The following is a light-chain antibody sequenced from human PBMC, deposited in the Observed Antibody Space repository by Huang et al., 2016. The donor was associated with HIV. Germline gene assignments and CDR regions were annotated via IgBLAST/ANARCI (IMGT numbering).Light chain of an antibody. CDR2: GAS. V-gene: IGKV3-20*01. CDR3: QQYSNSPLT. J-gene: IGKJ4*01. Sequence: EIVLTQSPGTLSLSPGERATLSCRASQSISSNYVAWYQQKPGQAPRLLIYGASSRSTGIPDRFSGSGSGTDFTLTISRLEPEDFALYYCQQYSNSPLTFGGGTKVEIK. CDR1: QSISSNY.